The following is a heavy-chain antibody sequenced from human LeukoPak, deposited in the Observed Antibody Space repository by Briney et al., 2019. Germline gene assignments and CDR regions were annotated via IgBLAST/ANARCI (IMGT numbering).Heavy chain of an antibody. CDR2: INPNSGGT. J-gene: IGHJ4*02. V-gene: IGHV1-2*02. CDR3: ARDRDRGYCSGGSCYSFDY. D-gene: IGHD2-15*01. Sequence: ASVKVSCKASGYTFTGYYMHWVRQAPGQGLEWMGWINPNSGGTNYAQKFQGRVTMTRDTSISTAYMELSRLRSDDTAVYYCARDRDRGYCSGGSCYSFDYWGQGTLVTVSS. CDR1: GYTFTGYY.